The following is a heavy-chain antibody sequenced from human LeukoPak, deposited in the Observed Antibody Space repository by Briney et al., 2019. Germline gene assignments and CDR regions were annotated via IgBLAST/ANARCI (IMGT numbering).Heavy chain of an antibody. V-gene: IGHV3-48*01. Sequence: PGGSLRLSCAASGFTFSSYSMNWVRQAPGKGLEWVSYISSSSSTIYYADFVKGRFTISRDKAKNSLYLQMNSLRAEDTAVYYCATEVVWSVDYWGQGTLVTVSS. CDR1: GFTFSSYS. CDR3: ATEVVWSVDY. D-gene: IGHD3-3*01. J-gene: IGHJ4*02. CDR2: ISSSSSTI.